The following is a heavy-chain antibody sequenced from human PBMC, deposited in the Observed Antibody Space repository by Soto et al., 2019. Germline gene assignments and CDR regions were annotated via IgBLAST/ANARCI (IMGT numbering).Heavy chain of an antibody. CDR1: GYPFPGYD. J-gene: IGHJ6*02. CDR2: MNLNSGNK. D-gene: IGHD1-1*01. Sequence: GASVKVSCKASGYPFPGYDINWVRQATGQGFEGMGWMNLNSGNKGYAQKFQGRVTMTRNTSISTAYMELSSLRSEDTAVYYCARVRGTRIVPRPRSYYYYYGMDVWGQGTTVTVSS. CDR3: ARVRGTRIVPRPRSYYYYYGMDV. V-gene: IGHV1-8*01.